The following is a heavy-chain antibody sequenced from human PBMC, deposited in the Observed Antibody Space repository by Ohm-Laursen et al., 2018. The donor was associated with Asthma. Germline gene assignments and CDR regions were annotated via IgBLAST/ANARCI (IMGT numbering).Heavy chain of an antibody. CDR1: GFTFSNYW. Sequence: SLRLSCAASGFTFSNYWMHWVRQAPGKGLVWVSRITSDGSSTTYADSVKGRFTISRDNAKNTLFLQMNSLRHEDTAVYYCARVAGIPPRWGKGTLVTVSS. CDR2: ITSDGSST. J-gene: IGHJ4*02. V-gene: IGHV3-74*01. D-gene: IGHD1-14*01. CDR3: ARVAGIPPR.